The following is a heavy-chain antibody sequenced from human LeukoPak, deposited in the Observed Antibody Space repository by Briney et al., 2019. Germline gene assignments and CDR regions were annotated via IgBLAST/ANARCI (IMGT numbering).Heavy chain of an antibody. CDR1: GGSISSGDYY. J-gene: IGHJ4*02. D-gene: IGHD3-22*01. CDR2: IYYSGST. CDR3: ARLRYYYDSSGLYYFDY. V-gene: IGHV4-39*01. Sequence: SQTLSLTCTVSGGSISSGDYYWSWIRQPPGKGLEWIGSIYYSGSTYYNPSLKSRVTISVDTSKNQFSLKLSSVTAADTAVYYCARLRYYYDSSGLYYFDYWGQGTLVTVSS.